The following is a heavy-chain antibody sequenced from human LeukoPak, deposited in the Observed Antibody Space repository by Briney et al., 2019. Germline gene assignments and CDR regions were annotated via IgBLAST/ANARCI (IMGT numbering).Heavy chain of an antibody. CDR2: IYYSGST. CDR3: AGVNSSSWYWGRTYNWFDP. D-gene: IGHD6-13*01. Sequence: SETLSLTCTVSGGSISSHYWSWIRQPPGKGLEWIGYIYYSGSTNYNPSLKSRVTISVDTSKYQFSLKLSSVTAADTAVYYCAGVNSSSWYWGRTYNWFDPWGQGTLVTVSS. CDR1: GGSISSHY. J-gene: IGHJ5*02. V-gene: IGHV4-59*11.